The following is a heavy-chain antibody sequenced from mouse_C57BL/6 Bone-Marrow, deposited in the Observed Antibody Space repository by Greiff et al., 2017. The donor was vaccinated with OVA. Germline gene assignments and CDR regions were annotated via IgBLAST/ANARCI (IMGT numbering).Heavy chain of an antibody. V-gene: IGHV1-82*01. CDR3: ARRIYYDYAMDY. Sequence: QVQLQQSGPELVKPGASVKISCKASGYAFSSSWMNWVKQRPGKGLEWIGRIYPGDGDTNYNGKFKGKATLTADKSSSTAYMQLSSLTSEDSAVYFCARRIYYDYAMDYWGQGTSVTVSS. J-gene: IGHJ4*01. D-gene: IGHD2-4*01. CDR2: IYPGDGDT. CDR1: GYAFSSSW.